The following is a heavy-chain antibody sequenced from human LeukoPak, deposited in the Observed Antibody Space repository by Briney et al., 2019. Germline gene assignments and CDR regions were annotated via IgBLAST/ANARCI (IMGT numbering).Heavy chain of an antibody. CDR1: GYTFTSYD. D-gene: IGHD4-17*01. CDR3: ARATASYGDYVHNWFDP. V-gene: IGHV1-8*01. Sequence: ASVKVSCKASGYTFTSYDINWVRQATGQGLEWMGWMNPNSGNTGYAQKFQGRVTMTRDTSISTAYMELSRLRSDDTAVYYCARATASYGDYVHNWFDPWGQGTLVTVSS. J-gene: IGHJ5*02. CDR2: MNPNSGNT.